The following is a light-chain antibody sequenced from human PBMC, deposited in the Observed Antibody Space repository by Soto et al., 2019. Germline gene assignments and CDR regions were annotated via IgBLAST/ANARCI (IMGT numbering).Light chain of an antibody. Sequence: EIVLTQSPATLSLTPGERAILSCRASQSVTSNYLAWYRQKPGQAPRLLIYSSSIRATGIPDRFSGSGSGTDFTLTISRLEPEDFAVYYCQQYGSSLITFGQGTRLEIK. J-gene: IGKJ5*01. CDR2: SSS. CDR3: QQYGSSLIT. V-gene: IGKV3-20*01. CDR1: QSVTSNY.